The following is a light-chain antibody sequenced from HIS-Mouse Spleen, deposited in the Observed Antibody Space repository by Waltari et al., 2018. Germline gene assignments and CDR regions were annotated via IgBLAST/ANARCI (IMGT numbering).Light chain of an antibody. Sequence: EIVMTQSPATLSVSLGDRATLSCRASQSVSSNLAWYQQKPGQAPRLLSYGASTRATGIPATVSGSGSGTEFALTVSSMQSEDFASYYCQQYSNWPPWTFSQGTKVEIK. J-gene: IGKJ1*01. CDR1: QSVSSN. CDR3: QQYSNWPPWT. CDR2: GAS. V-gene: IGKV3-15*01.